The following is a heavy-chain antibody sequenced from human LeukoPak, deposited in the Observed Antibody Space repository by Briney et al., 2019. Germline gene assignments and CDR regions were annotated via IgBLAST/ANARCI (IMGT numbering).Heavy chain of an antibody. CDR1: GYTFTGYY. Sequence: GASVKVSCKASGYTFTGYYMHWVRQAPGQGLEWMGWINPNSGGTNYAQKFRGRVTMTRDTSISTAYMELSRLRSDDTAVYYCARYRSGGSCYYVYWGQGTLVTVSS. V-gene: IGHV1-2*02. J-gene: IGHJ4*02. D-gene: IGHD2-15*01. CDR2: INPNSGGT. CDR3: ARYRSGGSCYYVY.